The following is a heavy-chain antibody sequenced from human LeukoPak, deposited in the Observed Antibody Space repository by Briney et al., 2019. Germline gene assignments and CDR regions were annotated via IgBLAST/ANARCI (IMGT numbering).Heavy chain of an antibody. J-gene: IGHJ4*02. V-gene: IGHV3-30*02. CDR2: IRYDGSNK. CDR1: GFTFSSYG. D-gene: IGHD6-19*01. CDR3: AKDGGYSSGWSASFDY. Sequence: GGSLRLSCAASGFTFSSYGMHWVRQAPCKGLEWVAFIRYDGSNKYYADSVKGRFTISRDNSKNTLYLQMNSLRAEDTAVYYCAKDGGYSSGWSASFDYWGQGTLVTVSS.